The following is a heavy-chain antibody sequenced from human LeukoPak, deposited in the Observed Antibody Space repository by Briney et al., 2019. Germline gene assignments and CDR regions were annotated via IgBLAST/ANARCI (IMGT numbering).Heavy chain of an antibody. J-gene: IGHJ4*02. CDR1: GFTFSSYW. D-gene: IGHD3-22*01. Sequence: GGSLRLSCAASGFTFSSYWMSWVRQAPGKGLEWVANIKQDGSEKYYVDSVKGRFTISRDNAKNSLYLQMNSLRAEDTAVYYCARVEVYYHSSGYYYDEIYVADYWGQGTLVTVSS. V-gene: IGHV3-7*01. CDR3: ARVEVYYHSSGYYYDEIYVADY. CDR2: IKQDGSEK.